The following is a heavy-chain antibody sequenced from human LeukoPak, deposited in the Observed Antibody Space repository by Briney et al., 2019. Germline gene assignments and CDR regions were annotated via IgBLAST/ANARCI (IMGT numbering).Heavy chain of an antibody. CDR1: GASISSGSSY. Sequence: TLSLTCTVSGASISSGSSYWSWIRQPAGKGLEWIGRIYTSGSTNHNPSLKSRVTISVGTSKNQLSLKLTSVLAADTAVYYCARGKDYYDTSGYPTFHYWGQGTLVTVSS. CDR2: IYTSGST. CDR3: ARGKDYYDTSGYPTFHY. D-gene: IGHD3-22*01. J-gene: IGHJ4*02. V-gene: IGHV4-61*02.